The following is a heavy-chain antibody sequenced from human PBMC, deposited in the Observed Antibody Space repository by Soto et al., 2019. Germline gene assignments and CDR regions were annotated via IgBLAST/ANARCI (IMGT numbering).Heavy chain of an antibody. CDR2: IIPIFGTA. Sequence: QVQLVQSGAEVKKPGSSVKVSCKASGGTFSSYAISWVRQAPVQGLEWMGGIIPIFGTADYAQKFQGRVTITADESTSTAYVVLSSLRSEDTAVYYCAKYPENYYSGMDVWGQGTTVTVSS. J-gene: IGHJ6*02. CDR1: GGTFSSYA. D-gene: IGHD2-2*02. V-gene: IGHV1-69*12. CDR3: AKYPENYYSGMDV.